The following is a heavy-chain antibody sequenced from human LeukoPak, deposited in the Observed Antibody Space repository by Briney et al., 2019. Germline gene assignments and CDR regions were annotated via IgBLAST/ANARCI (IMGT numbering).Heavy chain of an antibody. CDR3: ARGTPEQWPDKCYFDS. D-gene: IGHD6-19*01. CDR2: IYYSGST. V-gene: IGHV4-39*07. CDR1: GGSISSSSYY. Sequence: PSETLSLTCTVSGGSISSSSYYWGWIRQPPGKGLEWIGSIYYSGSTYYNPSPKSRVTISVDTSKNQFSLKLSSVTAADTAVYYCARGTPEQWPDKCYFDSWGQGTLVTVSS. J-gene: IGHJ4*02.